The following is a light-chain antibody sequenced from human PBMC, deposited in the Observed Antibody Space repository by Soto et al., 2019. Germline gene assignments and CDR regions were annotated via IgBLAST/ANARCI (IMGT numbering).Light chain of an antibody. CDR3: HQYGSSPPT. J-gene: IGKJ1*01. CDR2: GAS. CDR1: QSVNSNY. Sequence: EIVLKQSPGTLSLSPGERATLSCRASQSVNSNYLAWYRRKPGQAPSRLIYGASTRATGIPARFSGSGSGTDFTLTITRLEPEDFVVYYCHQYGSSPPTFGQGTKVEIK. V-gene: IGKV3-20*01.